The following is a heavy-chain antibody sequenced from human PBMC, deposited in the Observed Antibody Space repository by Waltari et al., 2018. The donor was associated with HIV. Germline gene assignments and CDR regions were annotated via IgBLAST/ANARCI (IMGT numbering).Heavy chain of an antibody. CDR3: ARGGGTWLQETHYYKGLDV. V-gene: IGHV1-18*04. Sequence: QAQLMQSGPEMRKPGASVTISGRAAGYEFKSHGSTWLRQAPGQGLECVGWIWDYDGNRDIERSFKDRVSLTTDKSTTTAFFELRNLRIDDPATYYCARGGGTWLQETHYYKGLDVWGQGTTVIVSS. D-gene: IGHD3-10*01. CDR2: IWDYDGNR. CDR1: GYEFKSHG. J-gene: IGHJ6*02.